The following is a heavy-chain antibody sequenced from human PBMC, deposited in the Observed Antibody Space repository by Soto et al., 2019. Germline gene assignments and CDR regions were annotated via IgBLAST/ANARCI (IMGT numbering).Heavy chain of an antibody. CDR2: ISSSSSYI. CDR1: GFTFSSYS. Sequence: GSLKISCAASGFTFSSYSMNWVRQAPGKGLEWVSSISSSSSYIYYADSVKGRFTISRDNAKNSLYLQMNSLRAEDTAVYYCARVRVADYQNYYYYGMDVWGQGTTVTVSS. CDR3: ARVRVADYQNYYYYGMDV. D-gene: IGHD4-17*01. J-gene: IGHJ6*02. V-gene: IGHV3-21*01.